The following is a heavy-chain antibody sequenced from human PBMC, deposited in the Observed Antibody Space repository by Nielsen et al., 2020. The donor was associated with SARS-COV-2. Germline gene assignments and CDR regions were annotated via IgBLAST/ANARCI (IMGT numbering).Heavy chain of an antibody. Sequence: ASVKVSCKASGYTFTSYGISWVRQAPGQGLEWMGWISAYNGNTNYAQKLQGRVTMTTDTSTSTAYMELRSLRSDDPAVYYCARAGKQLVKYYYYYSMDVWGKGTTVTVSS. V-gene: IGHV1-18*04. CDR3: ARAGKQLVKYYYYYSMDV. J-gene: IGHJ6*03. CDR1: GYTFTSYG. D-gene: IGHD6-6*01. CDR2: ISAYNGNT.